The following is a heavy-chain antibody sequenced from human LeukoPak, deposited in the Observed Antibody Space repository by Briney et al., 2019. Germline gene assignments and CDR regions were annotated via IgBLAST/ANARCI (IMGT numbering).Heavy chain of an antibody. CDR2: IYYSGST. Sequence: SETLSLTCTVSGGSISSYYWSWIRQPPGKGLEWIGSIYYSGSTYYNPSLKSRVTISVDTSKNQFSLKLSSVTAADTAVYYCARPLWFGELFHDAFDIWGQGTMVTVSS. J-gene: IGHJ3*02. CDR1: GGSISSYY. V-gene: IGHV4-59*05. D-gene: IGHD3-10*01. CDR3: ARPLWFGELFHDAFDI.